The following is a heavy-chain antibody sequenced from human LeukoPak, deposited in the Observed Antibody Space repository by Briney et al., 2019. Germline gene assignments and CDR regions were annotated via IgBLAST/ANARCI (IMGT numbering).Heavy chain of an antibody. Sequence: GASVKVSCKVSGYTLTELSMHWVRQAPGKGLEWMGGFDPEDGETIYAQKFQGRVTMTEDTSTDTAYMELSSLRSEDTAVYYCATDLLYGSGPYYFDYWGQGTLVTVSS. CDR1: GYTLTELS. J-gene: IGHJ4*02. V-gene: IGHV1-24*01. CDR3: ATDLLYGSGPYYFDY. CDR2: FDPEDGET. D-gene: IGHD3-10*01.